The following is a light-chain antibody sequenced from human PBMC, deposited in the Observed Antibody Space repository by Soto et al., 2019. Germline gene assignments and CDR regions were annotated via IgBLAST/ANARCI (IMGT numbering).Light chain of an antibody. Sequence: DIQLTQSPSFLSASVGDRVTITCRASQGLSSSVAWYQQRPGKAPQLLIYPASTLQSGVQARFSGSGSGTEFTLKISSLQSEDFATYYCQKLNAYPLTFGGGTKVDIK. CDR1: QGLSSS. V-gene: IGKV1-9*01. CDR3: QKLNAYPLT. CDR2: PAS. J-gene: IGKJ4*01.